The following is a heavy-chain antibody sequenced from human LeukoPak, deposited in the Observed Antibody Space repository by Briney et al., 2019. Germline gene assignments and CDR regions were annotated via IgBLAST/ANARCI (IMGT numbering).Heavy chain of an antibody. D-gene: IGHD6-13*01. V-gene: IGHV3-48*03. CDR1: GFTFSSYE. CDR2: VSSSGNTI. CDR3: ARASYSSNWYWFDP. Sequence: GGSLRLSCAASGFTFSSYEMNWVRQAPGKGLEWVSYVSSSGNTIYYADSVKGRFTISRDNAKNSLYLQMNSLRAEDTAVYYCARASYSSNWYWFDPWGQGTLVTVSS. J-gene: IGHJ5*02.